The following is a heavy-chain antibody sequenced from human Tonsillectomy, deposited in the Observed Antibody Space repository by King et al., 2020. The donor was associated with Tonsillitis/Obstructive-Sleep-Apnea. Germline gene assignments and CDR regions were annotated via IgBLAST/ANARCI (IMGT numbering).Heavy chain of an antibody. Sequence: VQLMESGGGVVQPGRSLRLSCAASGFTFSSYGMHWVRQAPGKGLEWVAVISYDGSNKYYADSVKGRFTISRDNSKNTLYLQMNSLRAEDTAVYYCAKDSEVIVVVPAAILSSWGQGTLVTVSS. V-gene: IGHV3-30*18. J-gene: IGHJ5*02. CDR2: ISYDGSNK. CDR1: GFTFSSYG. D-gene: IGHD2-2*02. CDR3: AKDSEVIVVVPAAILSS.